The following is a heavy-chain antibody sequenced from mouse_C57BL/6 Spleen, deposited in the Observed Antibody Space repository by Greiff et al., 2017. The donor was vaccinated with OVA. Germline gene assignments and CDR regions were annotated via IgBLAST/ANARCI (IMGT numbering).Heavy chain of an antibody. Sequence: EVQLVESGPGLVKPSQSLSLTCSVTGYSITSGYYWNWIRQFPGNKLEWMGYISYDGSNNYNPSLKNRISITRDTSKNQFFLKLNSVTTEDTATYYCARYLYYYGSSYKGYWGQGTTLTVSS. V-gene: IGHV3-6*01. CDR2: ISYDGSN. CDR3: ARYLYYYGSSYKGY. D-gene: IGHD1-1*01. J-gene: IGHJ2*01. CDR1: GYSITSGYY.